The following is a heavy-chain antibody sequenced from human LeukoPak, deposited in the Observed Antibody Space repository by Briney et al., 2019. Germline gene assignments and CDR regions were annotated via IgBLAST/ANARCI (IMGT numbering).Heavy chain of an antibody. CDR2: IYHSGST. CDR1: GGSISSGGYS. V-gene: IGHV4-30-2*01. J-gene: IGHJ3*02. CDR3: VRYYRAVEIQDDFDI. D-gene: IGHD6-19*01. Sequence: KPSETLSLTCAVSGGSISSGGYSWSWIRQPPGKGLEWIGYIYHSGSTYYNPSLKSRVTISVDRSKNQFSLKLSSVTAADTAMYYCVRYYRAVEIQDDFDIWGQGTMVTVSS.